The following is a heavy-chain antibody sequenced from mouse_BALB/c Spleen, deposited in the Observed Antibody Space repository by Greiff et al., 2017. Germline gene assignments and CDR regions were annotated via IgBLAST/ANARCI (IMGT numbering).Heavy chain of an antibody. CDR2: INSNGGST. CDR1: GFTFSSYG. J-gene: IGHJ3*01. CDR3: ARDGPLGQAWFAY. Sequence: EVKVEESGGGLVQPGGSLKLSCAASGFTFSSYGMSWVRQTPDKRLELVATINSNGGSTYYPDSVKGRFTISRDNAKNTLYLQMSSLKSEDTAMYYCARDGPLGQAWFAYWGQGTLVTVSA. D-gene: IGHD3-3*01. V-gene: IGHV5-6-3*01.